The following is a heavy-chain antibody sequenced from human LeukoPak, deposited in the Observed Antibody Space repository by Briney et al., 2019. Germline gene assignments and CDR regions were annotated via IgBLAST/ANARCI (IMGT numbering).Heavy chain of an antibody. CDR3: ARVPPYYYDSSGYYSYYFDY. Sequence: ASVKVSCKASGYTFTGYYMHWVRQAPGQGLEWMGWINPNSGGTNYAQKFQGRVTMTRDTSISTAYMELSRLRSDDTAVYYCARVPPYYYDSSGYYSYYFDYWGQGTLVTVSS. CDR1: GYTFTGYY. D-gene: IGHD3-22*01. J-gene: IGHJ4*02. V-gene: IGHV1-2*02. CDR2: INPNSGGT.